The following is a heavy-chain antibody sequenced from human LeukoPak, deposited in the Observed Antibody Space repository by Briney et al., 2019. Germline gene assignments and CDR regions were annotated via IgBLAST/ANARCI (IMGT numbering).Heavy chain of an antibody. J-gene: IGHJ5*02. CDR3: ARGGSGWYSGFFVHWFDP. V-gene: IGHV4-59*01. CDR2: IYYSGST. Sequence: PSETLSLTCTVSGGSISSYYWSWIRQPPGKGLEWIGYIYYSGSTNYNPSLKSRVTISVDTSKNQFSLKLSSVTAADTAVYYCARGGSGWYSGFFVHWFDPWGQGTLVTVSS. CDR1: GGSISSYY. D-gene: IGHD6-19*01.